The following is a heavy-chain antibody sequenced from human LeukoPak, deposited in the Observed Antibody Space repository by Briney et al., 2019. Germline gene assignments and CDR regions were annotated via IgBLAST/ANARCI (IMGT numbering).Heavy chain of an antibody. Sequence: ASVKVSCKASGGTFSSYAISWVRQAPGQGLEWMGRIIPISGTANYAQKFQGRVTITTDESTSTAYMELSSLRSEDTAVYYCARDFYDSSGYYYVPDYWGQGTLVTVSS. D-gene: IGHD3-22*01. CDR1: GGTFSSYA. V-gene: IGHV1-69*05. CDR2: IIPISGTA. CDR3: ARDFYDSSGYYYVPDY. J-gene: IGHJ4*02.